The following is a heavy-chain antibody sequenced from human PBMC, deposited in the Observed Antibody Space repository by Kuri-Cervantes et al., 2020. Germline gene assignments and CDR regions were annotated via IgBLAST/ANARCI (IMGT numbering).Heavy chain of an antibody. J-gene: IGHJ4*02. Sequence: ASVKVSCKASGYTFTGYYVHWVRQAPGQGLEWMGWINPNSGGTNYAQKFQGWVTMTRDTSISTAYMELSRLRSDDTAVYYCARDRCGGDCYSGVVDYWGQGTLVTVSS. V-gene: IGHV1-2*04. D-gene: IGHD2-21*02. CDR3: ARDRCGGDCYSGVVDY. CDR1: GYTFTGYY. CDR2: INPNSGGT.